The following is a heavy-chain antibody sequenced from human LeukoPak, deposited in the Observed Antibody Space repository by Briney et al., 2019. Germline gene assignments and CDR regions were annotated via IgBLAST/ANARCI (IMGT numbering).Heavy chain of an antibody. V-gene: IGHV3-48*04. Sequence: AGGSLRLSCAASGFTFSSYSMNWVRQAPGKGLEWVSYISRDSTTIYSADSVKGRFTISRDNAKNSLYLQMNSLRAEDTAVYYCARDSGGAAAADWGQGTLVTVSS. CDR1: GFTFSSYS. J-gene: IGHJ4*02. D-gene: IGHD6-13*01. CDR3: ARDSGGAAAAD. CDR2: ISRDSTTI.